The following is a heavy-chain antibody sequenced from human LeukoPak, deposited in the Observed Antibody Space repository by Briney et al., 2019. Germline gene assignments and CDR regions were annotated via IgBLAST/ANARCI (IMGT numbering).Heavy chain of an antibody. D-gene: IGHD3-10*01. CDR2: IYSGGST. V-gene: IGHV3-66*01. CDR3: ASGSGSYGHYFDY. Sequence: PGGSLRLSCAASGFTVSSNYMSWVRQAPGKGLEWVSLIYSGGSTHYADSVKGRFTISRDNSKNTLYLQMNSLRAEDTAVYYCASGSGSYGHYFDYWGQGTLVTVSS. J-gene: IGHJ4*02. CDR1: GFTVSSNY.